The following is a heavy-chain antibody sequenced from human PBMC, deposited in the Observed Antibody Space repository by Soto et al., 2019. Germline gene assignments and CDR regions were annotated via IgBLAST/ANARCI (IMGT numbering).Heavy chain of an antibody. CDR3: ARVLAYDSSGYYFDY. D-gene: IGHD3-22*01. V-gene: IGHV4-31*03. CDR1: GGSISSGGYY. CDR2: IYYSGST. Sequence: SETLSLTCTVSGGSISSGGYYWSWIRQHPGKGLEWIGYIYYSGSTYYNPSLKSRVTISVDTSKNQFSLKLSSVTAADTAVYYCARVLAYDSSGYYFDYWGQGTLVTVSS. J-gene: IGHJ4*02.